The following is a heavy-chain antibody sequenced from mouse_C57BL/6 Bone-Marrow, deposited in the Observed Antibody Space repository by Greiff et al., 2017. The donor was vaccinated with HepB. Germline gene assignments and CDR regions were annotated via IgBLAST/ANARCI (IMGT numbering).Heavy chain of an antibody. CDR1: GYTFTSYG. CDR3: AREGYDYDSPYAMDY. Sequence: VQLQESGAELARPGASVKLSCKASGYTFTSYGISWVKQRTGQGLEWIGEIYPRSGNTYYNEKFKGKATLTADKSSSTAYMELRSLTSEDSAVYFCAREGYDYDSPYAMDYWGQGTSVTVSS. V-gene: IGHV1-81*01. J-gene: IGHJ4*01. D-gene: IGHD2-4*01. CDR2: IYPRSGNT.